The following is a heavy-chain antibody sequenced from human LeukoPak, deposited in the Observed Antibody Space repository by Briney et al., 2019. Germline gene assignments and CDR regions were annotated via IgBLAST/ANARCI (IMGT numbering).Heavy chain of an antibody. Sequence: PGGSLRLSYTASGFTFGDYAMSWVRQAPGKGLEWVASISSTGGTTYYADSVKGRFTISRDNSKNTLYLQMNSLRAEDTAIYYCAKNGDRGAYCTGGTCYPYFYYYMDVWGKGTTVTI. D-gene: IGHD2-15*01. CDR2: ISSTGGTT. V-gene: IGHV3-23*01. CDR3: AKNGDRGAYCTGGTCYPYFYYYMDV. CDR1: GFTFGDYA. J-gene: IGHJ6*03.